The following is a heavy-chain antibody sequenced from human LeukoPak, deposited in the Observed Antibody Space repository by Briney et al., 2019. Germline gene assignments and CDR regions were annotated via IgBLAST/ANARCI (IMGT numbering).Heavy chain of an antibody. CDR2: ISWNSGSI. D-gene: IGHD6-13*01. J-gene: IGHJ6*03. Sequence: GGSLRLSCAASGFTFDDYAMHWVRQAPGKGLEWVSGISWNSGSIGYADSVKGRFTISRDNAKNSLYLQMNSLRAEDTALYYCAKEGQRLVRDYYYYYMDVWGKGTTVTVSS. CDR1: GFTFDDYA. V-gene: IGHV3-9*01. CDR3: AKEGQRLVRDYYYYYMDV.